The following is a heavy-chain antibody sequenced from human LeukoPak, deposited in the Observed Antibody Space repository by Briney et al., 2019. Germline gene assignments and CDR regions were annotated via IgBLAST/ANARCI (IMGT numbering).Heavy chain of an antibody. CDR1: GHTFTGYY. J-gene: IGHJ4*02. V-gene: IGHV1-2*06. D-gene: IGHD3-16*02. CDR2: INPNSGGT. CDR3: ARDYYDYVWGSYRTIDY. Sequence: ASVKVSCKASGHTFTGYYMHWVRQAPGQGLEWMGRINPNSGGTNYAQKFQGRVTMTRDTSISTAYMELSRLRSDDTAVYYCARDYYDYVWGSYRTIDYWGQGTLVTVSS.